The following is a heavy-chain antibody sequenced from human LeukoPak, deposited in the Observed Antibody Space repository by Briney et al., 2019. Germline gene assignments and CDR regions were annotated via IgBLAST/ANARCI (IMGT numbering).Heavy chain of an antibody. D-gene: IGHD4-17*01. V-gene: IGHV5-51*01. Sequence: LGESLKISCKGSGYSFTSYWIGWVRQMPGKGLEWMGIIYPGDSDTRYSPSFQGQVTISADKSISTAYLQWSSLKASDTAMYYCARRGFGDSPGERWFDPWGQGTLVTVSS. CDR1: GYSFTSYW. CDR2: IYPGDSDT. J-gene: IGHJ5*02. CDR3: ARRGFGDSPGERWFDP.